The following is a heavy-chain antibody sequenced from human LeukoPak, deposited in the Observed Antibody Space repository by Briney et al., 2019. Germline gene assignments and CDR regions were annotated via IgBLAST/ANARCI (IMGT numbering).Heavy chain of an antibody. CDR3: AKDRAAAGTDYFDY. D-gene: IGHD6-13*01. CDR2: IWNDGSNK. J-gene: IGHJ4*02. Sequence: GRSLRLSCAASGFTFRSYGMHWVRQAPGKWLQWVAVIWNDGSNKYYADSVKGRFTISRDNSKNTLYLQMNSLRAEDTAVYYCAKDRAAAGTDYFDYWGQGTLVTVSS. CDR1: GFTFRSYG. V-gene: IGHV3-33*06.